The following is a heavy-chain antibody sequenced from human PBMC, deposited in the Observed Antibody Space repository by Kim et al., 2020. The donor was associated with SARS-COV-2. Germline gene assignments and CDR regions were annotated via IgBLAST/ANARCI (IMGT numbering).Heavy chain of an antibody. D-gene: IGHD3-22*01. V-gene: IGHV3-48*02. Sequence: VTGPFHISRDNAKNSLYMQMNSLRDEDTAVYYCAREYYYHTSGYYAALGYWGQGTLVTVSS. CDR3: AREYYYHTSGYYAALGY. J-gene: IGHJ4*02.